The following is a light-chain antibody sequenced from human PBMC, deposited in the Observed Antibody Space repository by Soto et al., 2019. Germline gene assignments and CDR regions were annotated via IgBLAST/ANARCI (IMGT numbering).Light chain of an antibody. J-gene: IGLJ1*01. V-gene: IGLV2-14*03. CDR2: DVS. Sequence: QSVLTHPASLSASPGQSITISCTGTRSDVGGYNSVSWYQQHPGKAPKVIIFDVSSRPSGVSSRFSGSKSGNTASLTISGLQSEDDFYYYGCSYGSGCTLSVFGAVTK. CDR3: CSYGSGCTLSV. CDR1: RSDVGGYNS.